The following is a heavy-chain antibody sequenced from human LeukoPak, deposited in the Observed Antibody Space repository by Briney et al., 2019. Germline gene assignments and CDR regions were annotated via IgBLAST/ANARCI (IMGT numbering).Heavy chain of an antibody. CDR1: GGSFSGYY. D-gene: IGHD3-9*01. CDR3: ARDLPYNYDILSGYFRWFDA. V-gene: IGHV4-34*01. CDR2: INHSGST. J-gene: IGHJ5*02. Sequence: PSETLSLTCAVYGGSFSGYYWSWIRQPPGKGLEWIGEINHSGSTNYNPSLKSRVTISVDTSKNQFSLKLSAVTAADTAVYYCARDLPYNYDILSGYFRWFDAWGQGTLVTVSS.